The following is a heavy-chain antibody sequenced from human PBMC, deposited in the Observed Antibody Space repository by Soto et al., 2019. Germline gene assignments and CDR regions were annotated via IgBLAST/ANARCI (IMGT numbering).Heavy chain of an antibody. D-gene: IGHD6-13*01. CDR3: AKDIGIAAAGTGGSAFDI. V-gene: IGHV3-9*01. J-gene: IGHJ3*02. CDR2: ISWNSGSI. CDR1: GFTFDDYA. Sequence: GGSLRLSCAASGFTFDDYAMHWVRQAPGKGLEWVSGISWNSGSIGYADSVKGRFTISRDNAKNSLYLQMNSLRAEDTALYYCAKDIGIAAAGTGGSAFDIWGQGTMVTVSS.